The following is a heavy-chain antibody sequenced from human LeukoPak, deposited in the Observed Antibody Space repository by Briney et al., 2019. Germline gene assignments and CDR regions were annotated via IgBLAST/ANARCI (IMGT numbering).Heavy chain of an antibody. CDR2: INPSGGST. CDR3: AIQTYYYGSGSYYSTALDY. J-gene: IGHJ4*02. Sequence: ASVKLSCKASGYTFTSYYTHWVRQPPGQGLEWMGIINPSGGSTSYAQKFQGRVNMTRDTSTSTRYMELSSLRSEDTAVYYCAIQTYYYGSGSYYSTALDYWGQGTLVTVSS. CDR1: GYTFTSYY. D-gene: IGHD3-10*01. V-gene: IGHV1-46*03.